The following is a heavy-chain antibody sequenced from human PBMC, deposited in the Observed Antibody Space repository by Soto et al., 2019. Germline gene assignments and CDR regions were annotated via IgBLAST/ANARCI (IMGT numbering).Heavy chain of an antibody. CDR3: AKESGYGDFDY. J-gene: IGHJ4*02. CDR1: GFTFNNNA. Sequence: EVQLLESRGGLVQPGGSVRLSCAASGFTFNNNAMSWVRQAPGKGLEWVSAISGGGYTYYTDSVRGRFTISRDNSKDALFLQMNSLTADDPAVYYCAKESGYGDFDYWGQGALVTVSS. CDR2: ISGGGYT. V-gene: IGHV3-23*01. D-gene: IGHD4-17*01.